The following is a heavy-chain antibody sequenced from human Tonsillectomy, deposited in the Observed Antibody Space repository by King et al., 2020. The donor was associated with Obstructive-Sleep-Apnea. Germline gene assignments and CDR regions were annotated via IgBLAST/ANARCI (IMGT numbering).Heavy chain of an antibody. CDR2: IGTSGSFT. CDR3: VKDPPKRYSSSWSWQLERRSS. Sequence: DVQLVESGGDLIQPGGSLRLSCAASGFTFSSFVISWVRQAPGKGLEWVSSIGTSGSFTYYADSAKGRFTISRDNSKNTLYLQMNNLRVDDTAVYFCVKDPPKRYSSSWSWQLERRSSWGQGVSVTVSS. D-gene: IGHD6-13*01. V-gene: IGHV3-23*04. J-gene: IGHJ5*02. CDR1: GFTFSSFV.